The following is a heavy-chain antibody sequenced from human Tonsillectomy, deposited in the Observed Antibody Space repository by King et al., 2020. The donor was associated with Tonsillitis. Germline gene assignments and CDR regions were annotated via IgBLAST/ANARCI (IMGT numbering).Heavy chain of an antibody. CDR1: GLTSTSYG. CDR3: AITTQNDPES. V-gene: IGHV1-18*04. D-gene: IGHD1-1*01. J-gene: IGHJ5*02. Sequence: QLVQSGAEVKKPGASVTVSCEASGLTSTSYGINWVRQAPGQGLEWMGQISIYNGNNFDGNTNYAQKFQGRVTMTTDTATSTAYLDLRSLTSDDTAVYYCAITTQNDPESWGQGTLLTVSS. CDR2: ISIYNGNNFDGNT.